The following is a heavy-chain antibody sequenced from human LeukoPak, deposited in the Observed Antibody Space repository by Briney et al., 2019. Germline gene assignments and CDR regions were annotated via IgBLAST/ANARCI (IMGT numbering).Heavy chain of an antibody. J-gene: IGHJ6*02. D-gene: IGHD2-15*01. V-gene: IGHV1-69*13. Sequence: SVEVSCKASGGTFSSYAISWVRQAPGQGLEWMGGIIPIFGTANYAQKFQGRVTITADESTSTAYMELSSLRSEDTAVYYCVRDQYCSGGSCPYGMDVWGQGTTVTVSS. CDR2: IIPIFGTA. CDR1: GGTFSSYA. CDR3: VRDQYCSGGSCPYGMDV.